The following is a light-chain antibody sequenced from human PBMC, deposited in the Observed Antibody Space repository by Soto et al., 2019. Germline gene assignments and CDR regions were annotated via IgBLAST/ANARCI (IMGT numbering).Light chain of an antibody. V-gene: IGLV2-8*01. J-gene: IGLJ2*01. Sequence: QSALTQPPSASGSPGQSVTISCTGTSSDVGSYEYVSWYQRHPGKATKLLIYEVSKRPSGVPDRFSGSKSGNTASLTVSGLQAEDEADYYCSSYAGNNNPFFGGGTKLTVL. CDR3: SSYAGNNNPF. CDR1: SSDVGSYEY. CDR2: EVS.